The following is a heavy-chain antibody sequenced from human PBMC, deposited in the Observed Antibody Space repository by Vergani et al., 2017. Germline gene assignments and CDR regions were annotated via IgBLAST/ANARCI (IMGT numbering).Heavy chain of an antibody. Sequence: EVQLVQSGAEVNKPGESLKISCKGSGYSFTSYWIGWVRQMPGKGLEWMGISYPGDSESRYSPSFQGQVTISADKSISIAYLQWSSLKASDTATYYCAGHGKQLGPYYCYMDVWDRGP. V-gene: IGHV5-51*01. CDR1: GYSFTSYW. CDR3: AGHGKQLGPYYCYMDV. J-gene: IGHJ6*03. CDR2: SYPGDSES. D-gene: IGHD6-13*01.